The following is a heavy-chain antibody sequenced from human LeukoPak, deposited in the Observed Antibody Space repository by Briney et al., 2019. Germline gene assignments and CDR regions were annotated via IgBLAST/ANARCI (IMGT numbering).Heavy chain of an antibody. CDR2: IYYSGST. D-gene: IGHD5-12*01. Sequence: PSETLSLTCTVSGGSISIYYWSWIRQPPGKGLEWIGYIYYSGSTNYNPSLKSRVTISVDTSKNQFSLKLSSVTAADTAVYYCARHGGYDYWSLNYYYYYGMDVWGQGTTVTVSS. CDR1: GGSISIYY. V-gene: IGHV4-59*08. CDR3: ARHGGYDYWSLNYYYYYGMDV. J-gene: IGHJ6*02.